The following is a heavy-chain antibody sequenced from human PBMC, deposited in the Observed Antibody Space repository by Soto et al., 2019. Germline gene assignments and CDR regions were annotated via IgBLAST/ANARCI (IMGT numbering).Heavy chain of an antibody. D-gene: IGHD3-3*01. V-gene: IGHV4-34*01. CDR3: ATRITVFGLLIPPFDP. CDR2: INHTGGT. J-gene: IGHJ5*02. CDR1: GGSVNGYY. Sequence: PSETLSLPCAVYGGSVNGYYWNWIRQPPGTGLEWIGEINHTGGTHYNPSVKSRVTMSVDTSKNQFSVRLSSVTAADTAIYYCATRITVFGLLIPPFDPWGQGTQVTVSS.